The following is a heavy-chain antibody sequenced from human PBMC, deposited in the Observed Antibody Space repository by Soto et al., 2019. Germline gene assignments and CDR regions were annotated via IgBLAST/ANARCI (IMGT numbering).Heavy chain of an antibody. Sequence: QVQLVQSGSEVKRPGTSVNLSCKAAGYTFNAYSVHWVRQAPGQRLEWMGWINPYNANTRYGEKVQGRVTMTTDTSSTVYMELTGLTSDDTAVYYCARDWTSPSCVSSSCPRGGWFDPWGQGTLVTVSS. V-gene: IGHV1-18*04. D-gene: IGHD2-15*01. CDR1: GYTFNAYS. CDR3: ARDWTSPSCVSSSCPRGGWFDP. CDR2: INPYNANT. J-gene: IGHJ5*02.